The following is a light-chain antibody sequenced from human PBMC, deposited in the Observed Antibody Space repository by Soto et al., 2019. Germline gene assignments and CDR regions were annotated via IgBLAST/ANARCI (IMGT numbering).Light chain of an antibody. Sequence: QSALTQPASVSGSPGQSIIISCTGTSSDVGGYNYVSWYQQHPGKAPKLMIYEVSNRPSGVSNRFSGSKSGNTASLTISGLQAEDEADYYCSSYTSSSNVVFCGGTKLTVL. V-gene: IGLV2-14*01. CDR2: EVS. CDR1: SSDVGGYNY. J-gene: IGLJ2*01. CDR3: SSYTSSSNVV.